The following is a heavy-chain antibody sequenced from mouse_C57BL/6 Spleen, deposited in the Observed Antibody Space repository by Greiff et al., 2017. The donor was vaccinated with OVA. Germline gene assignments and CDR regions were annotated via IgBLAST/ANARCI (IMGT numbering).Heavy chain of an antibody. D-gene: IGHD2-3*01. V-gene: IGHV1-80*01. CDR2: IYPGDGDT. CDR1: GYAFSSYW. CDR3: ARAHDGYPAWFAY. J-gene: IGHJ3*01. Sequence: QVQLQQSGAELVKPGASVKISCKASGYAFSSYWMNWVKQRPGKGLEWIGQIYPGDGDTNYNGKFKGKATLTADKSSSTAYMQLSSLTSEDSAVYFCARAHDGYPAWFAYWGQGTLVTVSA.